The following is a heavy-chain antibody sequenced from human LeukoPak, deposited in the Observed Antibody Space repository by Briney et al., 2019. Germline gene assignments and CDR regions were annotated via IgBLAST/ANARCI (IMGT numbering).Heavy chain of an antibody. V-gene: IGHV3-11*01. CDR2: ISSSGSTI. D-gene: IGHD2-15*01. CDR3: ARPRGYCSGGSCYSTYYFDY. Sequence: GGSLRLSCAASGFTFSDYYMSWIRQAPGKGLEWVSYISSSGSTIYYADSVKGRFTISRDNAKNSLYLQMNSLRAEDTAVYYCARPRGYCSGGSCYSTYYFDYWGQGTLVTVSS. CDR1: GFTFSDYY. J-gene: IGHJ4*02.